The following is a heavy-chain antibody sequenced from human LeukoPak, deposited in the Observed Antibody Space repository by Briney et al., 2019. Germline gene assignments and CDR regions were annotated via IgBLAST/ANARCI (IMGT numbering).Heavy chain of an antibody. D-gene: IGHD2-21*02. CDR1: VGTFSSYA. CDR3: ARAPPERDCGGDCYDY. CDR2: IIPILGIA. V-gene: IGHV1-69*04. J-gene: IGHJ4*02. Sequence: GASVKVSCTASVGTFSSYAISWVRQAPGQGLEWMGRIIPILGIANYAQKFQGRVTITADKSTSTAYMELSSLRSEDTGVYYCARAPPERDCGGDCYDYWGQGTLVTVSS.